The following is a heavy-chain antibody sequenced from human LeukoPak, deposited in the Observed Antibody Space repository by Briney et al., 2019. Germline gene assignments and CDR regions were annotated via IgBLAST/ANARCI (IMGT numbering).Heavy chain of an antibody. CDR3: ARGALAAARLGWFDP. D-gene: IGHD6-6*01. CDR1: GGSISSGSYY. Sequence: SQTLSLTCTVSGGSISSGSYYWSWIRQPPGKGLEWIGEINHSGSTNYNPSLKSRVTISVDTSKNQFSLKLSSVTAADTAVYYCARGALAAARLGWFDPWGQGTLVTVSS. CDR2: INHSGST. V-gene: IGHV4-30-2*01. J-gene: IGHJ5*02.